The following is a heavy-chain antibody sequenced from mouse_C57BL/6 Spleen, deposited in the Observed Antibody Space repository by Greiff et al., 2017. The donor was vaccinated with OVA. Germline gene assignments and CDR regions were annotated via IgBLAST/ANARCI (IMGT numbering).Heavy chain of an antibody. Sequence: QVQLQQPGAELVKPGASVKLSCKASGYTFTSYWMHWVKQRPGQGLEWIGMIHPNSGSTNYNEKFKSKATLTVDKSSSTAYMQLSSLTSEDSAVYYCASGIYYDYNYYAMDYWGQGTSVTVSS. D-gene: IGHD2-4*01. CDR3: ASGIYYDYNYYAMDY. CDR2: IHPNSGST. J-gene: IGHJ4*01. V-gene: IGHV1-64*01. CDR1: GYTFTSYW.